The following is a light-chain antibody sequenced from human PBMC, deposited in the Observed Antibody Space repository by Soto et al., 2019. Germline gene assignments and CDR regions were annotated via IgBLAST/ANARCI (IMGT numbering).Light chain of an antibody. V-gene: IGLV2-8*01. CDR1: SSDIGTYNT. CDR3: SSNGDNYNLL. Sequence: QSALTQPPSASGSPGQSVAISCTGTSSDIGTYNTASWYQQHPGKAPKLIIYDVYKRPSGVPDRFSGSKSGNTASLTVSGLQAEDEADYYCSSNGDNYNLLFGGGTKLTVL. CDR2: DVY. J-gene: IGLJ2*01.